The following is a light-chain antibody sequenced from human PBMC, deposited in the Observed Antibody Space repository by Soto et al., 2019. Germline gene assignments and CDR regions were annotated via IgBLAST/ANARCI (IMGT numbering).Light chain of an antibody. V-gene: IGKV1-5*01. CDR1: GRVGSS. CDR2: GAS. J-gene: IGKJ2*01. Sequence: DIHLTQSPSSLSASVGDRVTMTCRASGRVGSSLAWYQKKAGEAPKLLFHGASTAAPGVPLRFSDSGSGTEFTLVIDSLKAGDFVNFYCQQYAEYSTFGRGTRLEI. CDR3: QQYAEYST.